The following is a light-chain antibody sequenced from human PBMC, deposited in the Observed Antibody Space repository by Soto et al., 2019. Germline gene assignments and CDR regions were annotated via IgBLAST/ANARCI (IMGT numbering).Light chain of an antibody. J-gene: IGLJ3*02. CDR2: EVN. CDR3: NSFAGSNTWV. CDR1: NSDIGAYKY. Sequence: QSVLTQPASVSGSPGQSITISCTGTNSDIGAYKYVSWYQHHQGKAPKLVIYEVNNRPSGTSNRFSGSKSGNTASLTISGLQTEDEADYYYNSFAGSNTWVFGGGTKLTVL. V-gene: IGLV2-14*01.